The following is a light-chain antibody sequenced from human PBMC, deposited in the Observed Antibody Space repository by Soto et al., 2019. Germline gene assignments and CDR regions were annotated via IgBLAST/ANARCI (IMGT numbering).Light chain of an antibody. J-gene: IGKJ1*01. CDR2: AAS. CDR1: QSISSY. CDR3: QQYNNWPRT. V-gene: IGKV1-39*01. Sequence: IQMTQSPSSLSASVGDRVTITCRASQSISSYLNWYQQKPGKAPKLLIYAASSLQSGVPSRFSGSGSGTDFTLTINSLQSEDFAVYYCQQYNNWPRTFGQGTKVDIK.